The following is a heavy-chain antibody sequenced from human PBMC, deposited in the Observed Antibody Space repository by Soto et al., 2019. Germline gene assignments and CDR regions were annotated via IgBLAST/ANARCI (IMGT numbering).Heavy chain of an antibody. V-gene: IGHV4-39*01. CDR2: IYYSGST. CDR1: GGSISSSSYY. J-gene: IGHJ4*02. CDR3: ARNAAALPLYEISPADYFDY. Sequence: NPSETLSLTCTVSGGSISSSSYYWGWIRQPPGKGLEWIGSIYYSGSTYYNPSLKSRVTISVDTSKNQFSLKLSSVTAADTAVYYCARNAAALPLYEISPADYFDYWGQGTLVTVSS. D-gene: IGHD6-13*01.